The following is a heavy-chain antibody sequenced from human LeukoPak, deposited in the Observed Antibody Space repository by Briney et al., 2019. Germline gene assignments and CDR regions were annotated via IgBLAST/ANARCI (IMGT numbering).Heavy chain of an antibody. J-gene: IGHJ3*02. V-gene: IGHV1-2*02. Sequence: ASVKVSCKASGYTFNNYDINWVRQAPGQGLEWMGWINPNSGGTNYAQKFQGRVTMTRDTSISTAYMELSRLRSDDTAVYYCARETHITMIVVVLDAFDIWGQGTMVTVSS. D-gene: IGHD3-22*01. CDR2: INPNSGGT. CDR1: GYTFNNYD. CDR3: ARETHITMIVVVLDAFDI.